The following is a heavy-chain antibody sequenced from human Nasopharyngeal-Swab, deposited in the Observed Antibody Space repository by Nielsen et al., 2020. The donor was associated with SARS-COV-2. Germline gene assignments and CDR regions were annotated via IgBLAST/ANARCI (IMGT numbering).Heavy chain of an antibody. CDR3: AKDRDSGDHSEEYYHYYGMDV. J-gene: IGHJ6*02. V-gene: IGHV3-23*01. D-gene: IGHD5-12*01. CDR2: ISGRSDST. Sequence: GSLSISCAASGFTFSNFAMSWVRQAPGKGLEWVSVISGRSDSTYYPDSVRGRFTISRDNSKNTLHLQMNNLRAEDTAIYYCAKDRDSGDHSEEYYHYYGMDVWGQGTTVTVSS. CDR1: GFTFSNFA.